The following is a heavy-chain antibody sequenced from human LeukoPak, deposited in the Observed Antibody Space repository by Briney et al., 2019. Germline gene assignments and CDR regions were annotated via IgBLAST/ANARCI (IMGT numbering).Heavy chain of an antibody. D-gene: IGHD1-26*01. J-gene: IGHJ6*03. V-gene: IGHV4-4*02. CDR1: GGSISSSNW. CDR3: ASRVGATLGVYYYYYMDV. CDR2: IYHSGST. Sequence: KSSGTLSLTCAVSGGSISSSNWWSWVRQPPGKGLEWIGEIYHSGSTNYNPSLKSRVTISVDKSKNQFSLKLSSVTAADTAVYYCASRVGATLGVYYYYYMDVWGKGTTVTVSS.